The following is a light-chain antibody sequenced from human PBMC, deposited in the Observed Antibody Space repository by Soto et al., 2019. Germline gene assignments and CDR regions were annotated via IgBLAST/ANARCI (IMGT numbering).Light chain of an antibody. Sequence: QSALTQPASVSGSPGQSITISCTGTSSDIGGYDCVSWYQQHPGKAPKLMIFEVSNRPSGVSNRFSGSKSGNTASLTISGRQAEDEADYYCSSYTGSSVIFGGGTKLTVL. CDR2: EVS. J-gene: IGLJ2*01. CDR3: SSYTGSSVI. CDR1: SSDIGGYDC. V-gene: IGLV2-14*01.